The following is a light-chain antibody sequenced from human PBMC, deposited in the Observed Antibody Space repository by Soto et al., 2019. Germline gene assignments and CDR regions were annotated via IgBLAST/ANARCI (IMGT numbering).Light chain of an antibody. CDR2: GAS. CDR3: QQYGSSPGT. CDR1: QSVSSTY. J-gene: IGKJ1*01. Sequence: EIVLTQSPGTLSLSPGEGATLSCRAGQSVSSTYLAWYQQKPGQAPRLLIYGASSRATGIPDRFSGRGSGTDLTLTISRLEPEDFAVYYCQQYGSSPGTFGQGTKVEIK. V-gene: IGKV3-20*01.